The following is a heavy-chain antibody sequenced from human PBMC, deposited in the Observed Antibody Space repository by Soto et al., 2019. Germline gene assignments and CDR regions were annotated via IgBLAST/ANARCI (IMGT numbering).Heavy chain of an antibody. Sequence: SETLSLTCAVYGGSFSGYYWSWIRQPPGKGLEWIGEINHSGSTNYNPSLKSRVTISVDTSKNQFSLKLSSVTAADTAVYYCAKRMGLYSGSFYYYYYYMDVWGKGTTVTVSS. V-gene: IGHV4-34*01. CDR3: AKRMGLYSGSFYYYYYYMDV. D-gene: IGHD5-12*01. CDR2: INHSGST. CDR1: GGSFSGYY. J-gene: IGHJ6*03.